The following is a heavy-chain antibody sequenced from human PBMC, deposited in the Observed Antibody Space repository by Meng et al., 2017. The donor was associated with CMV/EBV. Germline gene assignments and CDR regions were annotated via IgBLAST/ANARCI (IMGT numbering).Heavy chain of an antibody. CDR3: ASMVVTRGWFDP. D-gene: IGHD4/OR15-4a*01. V-gene: IGHV3-53*01. CDR2: IYSGGST. CDR1: GFTVSSNY. Sequence: GGSLRLSCAASGFTVSSNYMSWVRQAPGKGLEWVSVIYSGGSTYYADSVKGRFTISRDNSKNTLYLQMNSLRAEDTAVYYCASMVVTRGWFDPWGQGTPVTVSS. J-gene: IGHJ5*02.